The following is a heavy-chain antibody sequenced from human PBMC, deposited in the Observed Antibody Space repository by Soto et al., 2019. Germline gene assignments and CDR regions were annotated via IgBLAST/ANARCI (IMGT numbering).Heavy chain of an antibody. CDR3: ASLEAYYYDSSGYSSDAFDI. CDR2: IKQDGSEK. Sequence: GGSLRLSCAASGFTFSSYWMSWVRQAPGKGLEWVANIKQDGSEKYYVDSVKGRFTISRDNAKNSLYLQMNSLRAEDTAVYYGASLEAYYYDSSGYSSDAFDIWGQGTMVTVSS. J-gene: IGHJ3*02. V-gene: IGHV3-7*01. D-gene: IGHD3-22*01. CDR1: GFTFSSYW.